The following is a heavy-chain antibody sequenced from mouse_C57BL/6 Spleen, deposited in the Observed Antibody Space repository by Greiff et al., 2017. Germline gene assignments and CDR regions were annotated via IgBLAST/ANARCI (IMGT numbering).Heavy chain of an antibody. CDR1: GFSFTSYG. D-gene: IGHD2-5*01. V-gene: IGHV2-2*01. CDR3: ASRIVPYYAMDY. Sequence: QVQLQQSGPGLVQPSQSLSITCTVSGFSFTSYGVHWVRQSPGKGLEWLGVIWSGGSTDYNAAFITRLSISKDNPKRHVFCKLNSLQADDTAIYYYASRIVPYYAMDYWGQGTSVTVSS. J-gene: IGHJ4*01. CDR2: IWSGGST.